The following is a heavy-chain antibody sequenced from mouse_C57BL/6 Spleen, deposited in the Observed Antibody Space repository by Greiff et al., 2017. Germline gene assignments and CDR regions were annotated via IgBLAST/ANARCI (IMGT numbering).Heavy chain of an antibody. J-gene: IGHJ2*01. Sequence: QVQLQQPGAELVKPGASVKLSCKASGYTFTSYWMHWVKQRPGQGLEWIGMIHPNSGSTNYNEKFKSKATLTVDKSSSTAYMQLSSLTSEDSAVYYCAKGNYDYDNFDYWGQGTTLTVSS. CDR2: IHPNSGST. V-gene: IGHV1-64*01. CDR3: AKGNYDYDNFDY. CDR1: GYTFTSYW. D-gene: IGHD2-4*01.